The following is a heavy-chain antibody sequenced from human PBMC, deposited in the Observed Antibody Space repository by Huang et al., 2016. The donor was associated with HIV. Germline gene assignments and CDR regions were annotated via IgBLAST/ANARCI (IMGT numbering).Heavy chain of an antibody. CDR3: AKESRWYSDLDN. CDR2: ISYEGSIG. J-gene: IGHJ4*02. Sequence: QVQLVESGGGVVQPGRSLRLSCVASGFTFNNFGMHCVRQAPGRGLEWVAVISYEGSIGRYSESVKGRFTISRDNPMDTLYLQMNSLRPDDTAVYYCAKESRWYSDLDNWGQGTLVTVSS. D-gene: IGHD2-15*01. CDR1: GFTFNNFG. V-gene: IGHV3-30*18.